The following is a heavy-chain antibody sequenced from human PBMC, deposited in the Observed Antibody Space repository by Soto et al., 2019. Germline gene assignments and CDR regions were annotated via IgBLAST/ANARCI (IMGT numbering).Heavy chain of an antibody. CDR1: GGSISSGGYY. D-gene: IGHD5-18*01. J-gene: IGHJ4*02. CDR2: IYYSGST. CDR3: ASNSYGYTFYDY. Sequence: QVQLQESGPGLVKPSQTLSLTCTVSGGSISSGGYYWSWIRQPPGKGLEWIGYIYYSGSTYYNPSLKSRVTISVDKSKDQFSRKLSSVTAADTAVYYCASNSYGYTFYDYGGQGTLVTVSS. V-gene: IGHV4-30-4*01.